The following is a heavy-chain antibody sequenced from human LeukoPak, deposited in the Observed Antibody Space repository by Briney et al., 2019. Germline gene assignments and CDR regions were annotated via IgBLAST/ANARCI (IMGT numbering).Heavy chain of an antibody. J-gene: IGHJ4*02. CDR1: GFTFSSYG. CDR3: ARMYDSSGYYSY. D-gene: IGHD3-22*01. CDR2: IWYDGSNK. V-gene: IGHV3-30*19. Sequence: GGSLRLSCAASGFTFSSYGMHWVRQAPGKGLEWVAVIWYDGSNKYYADSVKGRFTISRDNSKNTLYLQMNSLRAEDTAVYYCARMYDSSGYYSYWGQGTLVTVSS.